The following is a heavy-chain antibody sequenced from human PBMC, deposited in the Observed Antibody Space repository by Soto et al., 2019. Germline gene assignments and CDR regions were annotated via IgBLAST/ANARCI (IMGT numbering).Heavy chain of an antibody. D-gene: IGHD3-10*01. Sequence: PSETLSLTCTVSGGSISSSTYYWGWIRQPPGKGLDWIGSISYSGNTFYNPSLQSRVTISVDTSKNQFSLKLSSVTAADTAVYYCLRYYYGSGSYLEVDFWGQGTLVTV. CDR3: LRYYYGSGSYLEVDF. CDR2: ISYSGNT. CDR1: GGSISSSTYY. V-gene: IGHV4-39*01. J-gene: IGHJ4*02.